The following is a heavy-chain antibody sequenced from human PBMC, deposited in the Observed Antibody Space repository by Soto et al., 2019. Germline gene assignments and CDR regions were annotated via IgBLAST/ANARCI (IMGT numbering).Heavy chain of an antibody. J-gene: IGHJ5*02. D-gene: IGHD4-17*01. CDR1: ADTFNSYS. Sequence: QVQLVQSGAEVKKPGTSVKVSCKASADTFNSYSLSWLRQAPGQRLEWMGGITPVFGTAAYAQTFEDRLTITADDSTSTVYMALSSLRSDDTAVYYCARSLEGTTVTNWFDPWGQGALVTVSS. V-gene: IGHV1-69*01. CDR3: ARSLEGTTVTNWFDP. CDR2: ITPVFGTA.